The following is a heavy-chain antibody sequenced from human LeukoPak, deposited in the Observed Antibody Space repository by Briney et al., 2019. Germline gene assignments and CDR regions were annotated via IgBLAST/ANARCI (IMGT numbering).Heavy chain of an antibody. CDR1: GFTLSSYG. CDR3: AKEEYEAAAGMTHFDY. Sequence: GRSLRLSYAPSGFTLSSYGMHWARQAPGKGLECVAVISYDGSNKYYADSVKGRFTISRDNSKNTLYLQMDRMRAEDTAVYYCAKEEYEAAAGMTHFDYWGQGTLVTVSS. CDR2: ISYDGSNK. D-gene: IGHD6-13*01. V-gene: IGHV3-30*18. J-gene: IGHJ4*02.